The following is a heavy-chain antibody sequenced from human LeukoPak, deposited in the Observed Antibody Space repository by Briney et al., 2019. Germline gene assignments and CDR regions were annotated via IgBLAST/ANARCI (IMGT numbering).Heavy chain of an antibody. CDR1: GYTFTSNY. V-gene: IGHV1-46*01. D-gene: IGHD1-26*01. CDR3: AREWELWYYFDY. CDR2: INPSGGST. Sequence: ASVKVSCKASGYTFTSNYMHWVRQGPGQGLEWMGIINPSGGSTSYAQKFQGRVTMTRDTSTGTVYMELSSLRSEDTAVYYCAREWELWYYFDYWGQGTLVTVSS. J-gene: IGHJ4*02.